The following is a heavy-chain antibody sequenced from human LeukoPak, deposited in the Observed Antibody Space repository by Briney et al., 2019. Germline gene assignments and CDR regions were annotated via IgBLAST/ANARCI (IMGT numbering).Heavy chain of an antibody. CDR1: GFTFSSYW. CDR2: IKEDGSEK. V-gene: IGHV3-7*01. D-gene: IGHD3-10*01. CDR3: ARWGNSYGPIDY. J-gene: IGHJ4*02. Sequence: GGSLRLSCVASGFTFSSYWMSWVRQAPGKGLEWVADIKEDGSEKYYVDSVKGRFTISRDNAKNSLYLQMNSLRAEDTAVYYCARWGNSYGPIDYWGQGTLVTVSS.